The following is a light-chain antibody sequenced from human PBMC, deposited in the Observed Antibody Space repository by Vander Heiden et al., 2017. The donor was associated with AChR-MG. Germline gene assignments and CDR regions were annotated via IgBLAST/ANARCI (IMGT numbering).Light chain of an antibody. CDR1: QSISNW. J-gene: IGKJ3*01. CDR2: KTS. CDR3: QHYTSFSFT. Sequence: DVQMTQSPSTLSASVGDRVTITCRASQSISNWLAWYQQKPGKAPKLLMYKTSNLESGVPSRFSGGGSGTEFTLTISSLQPDDFATYYCQHYTSFSFTFGPGTKVDIK. V-gene: IGKV1-5*03.